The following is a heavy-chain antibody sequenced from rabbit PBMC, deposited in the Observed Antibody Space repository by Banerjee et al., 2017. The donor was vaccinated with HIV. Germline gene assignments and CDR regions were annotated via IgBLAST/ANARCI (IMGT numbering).Heavy chain of an antibody. CDR3: ARTTYGYPGYPYATGYFNL. CDR2: IHRATGRT. CDR1: GFDFNSYY. Sequence: QLKETGGGLVQPGGSLTLSCKVSGFDFNSYYMPWVRQAPGKGLEEVATIHRATGRTYYPSWVNGRFTISSDHAQDTVDLQMNSLTAADTATYFCARTTYGYPGYPYATGYFNLWGQGTLVTVS. V-gene: IGHV1S7*01. J-gene: IGHJ4*01. D-gene: IGHD6-1*01.